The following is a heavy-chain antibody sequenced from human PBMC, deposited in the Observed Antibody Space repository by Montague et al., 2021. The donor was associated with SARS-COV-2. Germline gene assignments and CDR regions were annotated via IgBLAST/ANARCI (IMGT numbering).Heavy chain of an antibody. Sequence: SETLSLTCSVSGGSFDSDSFFWGWIRQPPGKRLEWIGVISNGGRTFDNPSLKSRVTISVHTSRNQLSLNVKSVTAADTAVYYCARHRRYDVVTYCPDFWGQGILVTVSS. J-gene: IGHJ4*02. V-gene: IGHV4-39*01. CDR2: ISNGGRT. CDR1: GGSFDSDSFF. CDR3: ARHRRYDVVTYCPDF. D-gene: IGHD3-9*01.